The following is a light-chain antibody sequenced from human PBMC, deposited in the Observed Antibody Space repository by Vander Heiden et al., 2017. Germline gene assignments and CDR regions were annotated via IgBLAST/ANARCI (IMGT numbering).Light chain of an antibody. CDR3: QQSYSTPRT. CDR1: QSISSY. V-gene: IGKV1-39*01. Sequence: DIQMTQSPSSLSASVGDRVTITCRASQSISSYLNWYQQKPGKAPKLLIYAASSLQSGVPSRFSGSGSGTDFTLTSSSLQPEDFATDYCQQSYSTPRTFGQGTKLEIK. J-gene: IGKJ2*01. CDR2: AAS.